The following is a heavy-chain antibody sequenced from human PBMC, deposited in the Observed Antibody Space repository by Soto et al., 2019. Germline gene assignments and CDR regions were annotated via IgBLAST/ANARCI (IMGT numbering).Heavy chain of an antibody. V-gene: IGHV1-69*01. CDR3: ARAGLVVVAATLYYYYGMDV. J-gene: IGHJ6*02. D-gene: IGHD2-15*01. Sequence: QVQLVQSGAEVKQPGSSVKVSCKASGGTFSSYAISWVRQAPGQGLEWMGGIIPIFGTANYAQKFQGRVTITADESTSTAYMELSSLRSEDTAVYYCARAGLVVVAATLYYYYGMDVWGQGTTVTVSS. CDR1: GGTFSSYA. CDR2: IIPIFGTA.